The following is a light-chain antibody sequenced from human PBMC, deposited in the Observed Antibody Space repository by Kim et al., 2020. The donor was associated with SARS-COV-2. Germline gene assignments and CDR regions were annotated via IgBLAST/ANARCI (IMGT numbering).Light chain of an antibody. CDR2: LEGSGSY. CDR1: SGHSSYI. CDR3: ETWDSNTPV. Sequence: SVKLTCTLGSGHSSYIIAWHQQQPGKAPRYLMKLEGSGSYNKASGVADRFSGSSSGADRYLTISNLQSEDEGDYYCETWDSNTPVFGGGTKLTVL. V-gene: IGLV4-60*03. J-gene: IGLJ2*01.